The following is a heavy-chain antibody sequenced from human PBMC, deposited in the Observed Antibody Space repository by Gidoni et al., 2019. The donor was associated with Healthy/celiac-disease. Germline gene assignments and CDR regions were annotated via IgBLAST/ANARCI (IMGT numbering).Heavy chain of an antibody. CDR2: IYTSGST. D-gene: IGHD2-2*02. CDR3: ARIAPLGYCSSTSCDTEDAFDI. CDR1: GGSISSYY. J-gene: IGHJ3*02. V-gene: IGHV4-4*07. Sequence: QVQLQESGPGLVKPSETLSLTCTVSGGSISSYYWSWIRQPAGKGLEWIGRIYTSGSTNYNPSLKSRVTRAVDTSKNQFSLKLSSVTAADTAVYYCARIAPLGYCSSTSCDTEDAFDIWGQGTMVTVSS.